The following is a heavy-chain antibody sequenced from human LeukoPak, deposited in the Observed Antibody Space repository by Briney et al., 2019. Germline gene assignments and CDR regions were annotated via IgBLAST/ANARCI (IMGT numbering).Heavy chain of an antibody. CDR2: IGGSGGTT. D-gene: IGHD3-3*01. CDR1: GFTFSSYA. Sequence: QTGGSLRLSCAASGFTFSSYAMSWVRQAPGKGLEWVSAIGGSGGTTYYADSVKGRFTISRDNSKNTLYLQMNSLRAEDTAVYYCAKRNYDFWNTYYSGYYFDYWGQGTLVTVSS. CDR3: AKRNYDFWNTYYSGYYFDY. V-gene: IGHV3-23*01. J-gene: IGHJ4*02.